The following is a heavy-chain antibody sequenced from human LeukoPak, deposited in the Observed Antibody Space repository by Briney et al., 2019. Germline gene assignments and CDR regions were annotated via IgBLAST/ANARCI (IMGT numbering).Heavy chain of an antibody. Sequence: SQTLSLTCTVSGGSISSGTFYWSWIRQPAGKGLEWIGRIYSTGSTNYNPSLESRVTISIDTSKNHFSLRLTSVTAADTAVYYCAASVGFDGNWFDPWGQGTLVTVSS. CDR3: AASVGFDGNWFDP. CDR1: GGSISSGTFY. J-gene: IGHJ5*02. V-gene: IGHV4-61*02. CDR2: IYSTGST. D-gene: IGHD3-9*01.